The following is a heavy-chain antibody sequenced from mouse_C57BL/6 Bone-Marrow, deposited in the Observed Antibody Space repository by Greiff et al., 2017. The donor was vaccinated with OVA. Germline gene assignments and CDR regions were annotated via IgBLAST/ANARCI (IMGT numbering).Heavy chain of an antibody. D-gene: IGHD2-3*01. V-gene: IGHV5-6*02. CDR2: ISSGGSYT. CDR1: GFTFSSYG. Sequence: EVKLVESGGDLVKPGGSLKLSCAASGFTFSSYGMSWVRQTPDKRLEWVATISSGGSYTYYPDSVKGRFTISRDNAKNTLYLQMSSLKSEDTAMYYCARPPSDGPPWFAYWGQGTLVTVSA. CDR3: ARPPSDGPPWFAY. J-gene: IGHJ3*01.